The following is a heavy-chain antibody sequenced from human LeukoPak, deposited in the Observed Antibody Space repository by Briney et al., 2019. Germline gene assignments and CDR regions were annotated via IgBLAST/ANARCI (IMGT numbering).Heavy chain of an antibody. Sequence: SETLSLTCTVSGGSISSNNYYWGWIRHPPGKGLEWIGSIYYSGSTYYNPSLKSRVTISVDTSKNQFSLKLSSVTAADTAVYFCAIHPYYYDTSGFYSHFDYWGQGTLVTVSS. CDR2: IYYSGST. D-gene: IGHD3-22*01. CDR1: GGSISSNNYY. J-gene: IGHJ4*02. CDR3: AIHPYYYDTSGFYSHFDY. V-gene: IGHV4-39*01.